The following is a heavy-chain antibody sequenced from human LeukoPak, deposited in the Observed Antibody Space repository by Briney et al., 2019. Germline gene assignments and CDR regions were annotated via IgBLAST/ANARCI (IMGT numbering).Heavy chain of an antibody. V-gene: IGHV3-23*01. Sequence: GGSLRLSCAASGFTFSSYAVSWVRQAPGKGLEWVSAISGSGGKTFYADSVKGRFTISRDNSNNTLHLQMNSLRADDTAVYFCAKGYCASATCYSRFDPWGQGTQATVSS. D-gene: IGHD2-2*01. J-gene: IGHJ5*02. CDR1: GFTFSSYA. CDR2: ISGSGGKT. CDR3: AKGYCASATCYSRFDP.